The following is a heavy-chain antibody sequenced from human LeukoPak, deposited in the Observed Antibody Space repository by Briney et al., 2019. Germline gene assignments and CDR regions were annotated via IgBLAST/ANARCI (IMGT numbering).Heavy chain of an antibody. Sequence: SETLSLTCAVYGGSFSGYYWSWIRQPPGKGLEWIGEINHSGSTNYNPSLKSRVTISVDTSKNQFSLKLSSVTAADTAVHYCAHIAARPGKDDYWGQGTLVTVSS. J-gene: IGHJ4*02. CDR2: INHSGST. CDR1: GGSFSGYY. V-gene: IGHV4-34*01. D-gene: IGHD6-6*01. CDR3: AHIAARPGKDDY.